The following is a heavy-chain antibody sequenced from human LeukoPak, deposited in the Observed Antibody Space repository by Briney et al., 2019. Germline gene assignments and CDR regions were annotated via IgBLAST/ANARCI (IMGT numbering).Heavy chain of an antibody. J-gene: IGHJ4*02. Sequence: GGSLRLSCAASGFTFSGYSMNWVRQAPGKGLEWVSYISSSGSTIYYADSVKGRFTISRDNAKNSLYLQMNSLRAEDTAVYYCARDLGRSAALDYLGPGTLVTVSS. V-gene: IGHV3-48*04. D-gene: IGHD6-13*01. CDR1: GFTFSGYS. CDR3: ARDLGRSAALDY. CDR2: ISSSGSTI.